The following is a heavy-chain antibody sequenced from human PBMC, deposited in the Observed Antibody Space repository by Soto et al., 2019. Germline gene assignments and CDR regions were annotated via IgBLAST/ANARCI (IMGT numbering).Heavy chain of an antibody. CDR1: GFTFSRYW. J-gene: IGHJ4*02. D-gene: IGHD6-19*01. CDR3: ARDSVAGTNLFDY. Sequence: GSLRLSCAASGFTFSRYWMSWGRQAPGKGLEWVANIKQDGSEEYYVDSVKGRFTISRDNAKNSLYLQMNSLRAEDTAVYYCARDSVAGTNLFDYWGQGTLVTVSS. CDR2: IKQDGSEE. V-gene: IGHV3-7*01.